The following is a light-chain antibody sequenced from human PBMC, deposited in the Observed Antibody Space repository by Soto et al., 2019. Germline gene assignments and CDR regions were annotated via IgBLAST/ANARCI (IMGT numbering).Light chain of an antibody. J-gene: IGKJ5*01. CDR1: QSVSDY. Sequence: EIVLTQSPATLSLSPGERATLSCRASQSVSDYLAWYQQKPGQPPRLLIYASVQRATGIPDRFSGSASGTDFTLTINRLEPEDFAVYYCQLYGTSPPFGQGTRLEIK. CDR2: ASV. CDR3: QLYGTSPP. V-gene: IGKV3-11*01.